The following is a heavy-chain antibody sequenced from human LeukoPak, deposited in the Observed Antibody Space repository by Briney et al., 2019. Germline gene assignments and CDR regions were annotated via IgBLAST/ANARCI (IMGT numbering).Heavy chain of an antibody. CDR2: TYYRTKWYY. CDR1: GDSVSSNSAA. Sequence: SQTLSLTCAISGDSVSSNSAAWNWIRQSPSRGLEWLGRTYYRTKWYYDYAVAVKSRISINPDTSKNQFSLQLSSVTPEDTAVYYCARDPVGGSTIFDYWGQGTLVTVSS. CDR3: ARDPVGGSTIFDY. V-gene: IGHV6-1*01. D-gene: IGHD1-26*01. J-gene: IGHJ4*02.